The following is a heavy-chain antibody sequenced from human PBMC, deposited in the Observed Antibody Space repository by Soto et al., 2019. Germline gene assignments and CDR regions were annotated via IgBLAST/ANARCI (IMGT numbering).Heavy chain of an antibody. Sequence: SETLSLTCTVSGGSITIGGYYWSWIRQHPAKGLEWIGYIYYSGTSYYNPSLQNRLTMSVDTSTNQFSLKLSSVTAADAAVYYCARRGISAIGVYFFDYWGQGTLVTVSS. V-gene: IGHV4-31*03. CDR3: ARRGISAIGVYFFDY. J-gene: IGHJ4*02. CDR1: GGSITIGGYY. D-gene: IGHD2-8*01. CDR2: IYYSGTS.